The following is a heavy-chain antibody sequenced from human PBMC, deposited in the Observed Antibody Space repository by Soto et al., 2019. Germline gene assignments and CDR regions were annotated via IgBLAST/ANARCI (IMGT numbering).Heavy chain of an antibody. CDR3: ARSQGSSTSLQIYYYYYYGIDV. V-gene: IGHV1-69*01. CDR1: GGTFGSYA. J-gene: IGHJ6*02. CDR2: IIPIPGTA. Sequence: QVQLVQSGSEVQKPGSSVMVSCKASGGTFGSYAISWVRQAPGQRREWMGGIIPIPGTANYAQKFQGRVTIAADESTRTAYMELSSLKSEDTAVYYCARSQGSSTSLQIYYYYYYGIDVWGQGTTVTVSS. D-gene: IGHD2-2*01.